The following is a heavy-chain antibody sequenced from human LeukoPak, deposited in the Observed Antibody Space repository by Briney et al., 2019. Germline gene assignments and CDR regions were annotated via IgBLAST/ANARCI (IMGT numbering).Heavy chain of an antibody. D-gene: IGHD1-7*01. CDR2: ISGSDGTT. CDR3: AKVGNWKYGHHDY. Sequence: PGGSLRLSCAAPGFTFSSYGMSWVRQAPGKGLEWVSAISGSDGTTYYADSVKGRFTISRDNSKNTLSLQMNSLRAEDTAVYYCAKVGNWKYGHHDYWGQGTLVTVSS. V-gene: IGHV3-23*01. CDR1: GFTFSSYG. J-gene: IGHJ4*02.